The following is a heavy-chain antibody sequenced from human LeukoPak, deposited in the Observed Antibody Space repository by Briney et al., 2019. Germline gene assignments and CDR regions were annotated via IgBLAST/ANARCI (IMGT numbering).Heavy chain of an antibody. CDR1: GGSFSGYY. V-gene: IGHV4-34*01. J-gene: IGHJ1*01. D-gene: IGHD2-15*01. CDR2: INHSGST. CDR3: ARRLLGYCSGGSCYSGYFQH. Sequence: SETLSLTCAVYGGSFSGYYWSWIRQPPGKGVEWIGEINHSGSTNYNPSLKSRVTISVDTSKNQFSLKLSSVTAADTAVYYCARRLLGYCSGGSCYSGYFQHWGQGTLVTVSS.